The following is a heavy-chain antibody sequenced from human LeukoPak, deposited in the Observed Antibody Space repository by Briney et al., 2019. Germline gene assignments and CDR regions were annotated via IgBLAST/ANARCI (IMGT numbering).Heavy chain of an antibody. CDR3: ALDYGDYPGAFDI. CDR2: IYSGGST. D-gene: IGHD4-17*01. V-gene: IGHV3-53*01. J-gene: IGHJ3*02. Sequence: GGSLRLSCAASGFTVSSNCMSWVRQAPGKGLEWVSVIYSGGSTYYADSVKGRFTISRDNSKNTLYPQMNSLRAEDTAVYYCALDYGDYPGAFDIWGQGAMVTVSS. CDR1: GFTVSSNC.